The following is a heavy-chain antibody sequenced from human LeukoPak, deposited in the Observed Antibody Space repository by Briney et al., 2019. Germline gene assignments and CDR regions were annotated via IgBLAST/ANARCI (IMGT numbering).Heavy chain of an antibody. CDR3: VGWGISGITNH. Sequence: GGSLRLSCAASGFTFSGYTMNWVRQAPGKGLEWISSISSGSDYIYYADSVKGRFTISRDNAKNSLYLQVSSLRAEDTAVYYCVGWGISGITNHWGQGTLVTVSS. J-gene: IGHJ4*02. V-gene: IGHV3-21*01. CDR2: ISSGSDYI. CDR1: GFTFSGYT. D-gene: IGHD1-7*01.